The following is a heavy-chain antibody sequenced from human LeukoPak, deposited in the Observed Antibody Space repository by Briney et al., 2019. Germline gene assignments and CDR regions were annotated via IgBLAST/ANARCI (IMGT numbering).Heavy chain of an antibody. J-gene: IGHJ5*02. Sequence: SETLSLTCAVSGYSISSSNWWGWIRQPPGKGLEWIGYIYYSGSIYYNPSLKSRVTMSVDTSKNQFSLKLSSVTAVDTAVYYCARGNGYFDWFSTHDNWFDPWGQGTLVTVSS. D-gene: IGHD3-9*01. CDR3: ARGNGYFDWFSTHDNWFDP. V-gene: IGHV4-28*05. CDR2: IYYSGSI. CDR1: GYSISSSNW.